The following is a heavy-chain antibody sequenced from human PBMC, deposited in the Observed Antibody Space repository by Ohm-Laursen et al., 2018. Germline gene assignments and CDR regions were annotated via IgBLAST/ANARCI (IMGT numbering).Heavy chain of an antibody. CDR1: GYSISSGYF. J-gene: IGHJ5*02. CDR3: ARHYVEALAGIRFDP. Sequence: SETLSLTCAVSGYSISSGYFWGWIRQPPGKGLEWIACILYSGTTTYSPSFKSRVTISVDTSRNQFSLKLTSVTAADTAMYYCARHYVEALAGIRFDPWGQGIMVTVSS. CDR2: ILYSGTT. V-gene: IGHV4-38-2*01. D-gene: IGHD6-19*01.